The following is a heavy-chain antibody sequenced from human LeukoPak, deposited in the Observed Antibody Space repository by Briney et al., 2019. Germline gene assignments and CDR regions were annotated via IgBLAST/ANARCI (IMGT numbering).Heavy chain of an antibody. Sequence: SVKVSCKASGGTFSSYAISWVRQAPGQGLEWMGGIIPIFGTANYAQKFQGRVTITADESTSTAYMELSSLRSEDTAVYYCARGRGYSGYDPNYYYYMDVWGKGTTVTISS. CDR1: GGTFSSYA. D-gene: IGHD5-12*01. CDR3: ARGRGYSGYDPNYYYYMDV. CDR2: IIPIFGTA. V-gene: IGHV1-69*01. J-gene: IGHJ6*03.